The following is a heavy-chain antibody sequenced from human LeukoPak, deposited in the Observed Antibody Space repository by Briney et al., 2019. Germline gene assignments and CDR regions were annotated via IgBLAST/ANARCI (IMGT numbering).Heavy chain of an antibody. J-gene: IGHJ3*02. Sequence: SETLSLTCTVSGGSISSSSYYWGWIRQPPGKGLEWIGSIYYSGSTYYNPSLKSRVTISVDTSKNQFSLKLSSVTAADTAVYYCARRRKVRGVISVIVTHDAFGIWGQGTMVTVSS. V-gene: IGHV4-39*07. CDR1: GGSISSSSYY. D-gene: IGHD3-10*01. CDR2: IYYSGST. CDR3: ARRRKVRGVISVIVTHDAFGI.